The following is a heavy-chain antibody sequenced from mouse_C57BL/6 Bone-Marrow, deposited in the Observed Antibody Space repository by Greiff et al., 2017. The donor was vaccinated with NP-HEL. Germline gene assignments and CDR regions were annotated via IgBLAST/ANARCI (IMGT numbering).Heavy chain of an antibody. CDR2: IRNKANGYTT. D-gene: IGHD2-4*01. CDR1: GFTFTDYY. V-gene: IGHV7-4*01. CDR3: VKAANYDGYAMDY. Sequence: EVNVVESGGGLVQPGASLRLSCAASGFTFTDYYMSWVRQPPGKAPEWLALIRNKANGYTTEYTASVKGRFTISRDNSQTILYLQMNTLRAEDSATYYCVKAANYDGYAMDYWGQGTSVTVSS. J-gene: IGHJ4*01.